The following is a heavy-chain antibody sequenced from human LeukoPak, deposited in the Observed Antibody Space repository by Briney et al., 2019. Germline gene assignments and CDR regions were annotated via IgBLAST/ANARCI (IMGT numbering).Heavy chain of an antibody. Sequence: GGSLRLSCAASGFTFSSYAMHWVRQAPGKGLEWVAVISYDGSNKYYADSVKGRFTISRDNSKNTLYLEMNSLRVEDTAVYYCARAYCSSTSCSVNYWGQGTLVTVSS. CDR3: ARAYCSSTSCSVNY. CDR2: ISYDGSNK. J-gene: IGHJ4*02. V-gene: IGHV3-30*04. CDR1: GFTFSSYA. D-gene: IGHD2-2*01.